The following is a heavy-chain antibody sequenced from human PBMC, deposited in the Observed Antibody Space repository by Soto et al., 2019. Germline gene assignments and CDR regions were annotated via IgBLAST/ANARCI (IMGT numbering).Heavy chain of an antibody. D-gene: IGHD3-10*02. Sequence: SETLSLTCTVSGGSISSGGYYWSWIRQHPGKGLEWIGYIYYSGSTYYNPSLKSRVTISVDTSKNQFSLKLSSVTAADTAVYYCARAVRGVMSWFDPWGQGTLVTVSS. V-gene: IGHV4-31*03. J-gene: IGHJ5*02. CDR1: GGSISSGGYY. CDR3: ARAVRGVMSWFDP. CDR2: IYYSGST.